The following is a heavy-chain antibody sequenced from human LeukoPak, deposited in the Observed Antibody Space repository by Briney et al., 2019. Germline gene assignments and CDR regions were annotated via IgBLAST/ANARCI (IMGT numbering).Heavy chain of an antibody. Sequence: ASVKVSCKASGYTFTSYGISWVRQAPGQGLEWMGWISAYNGNANYAQKLQGRVTMTTDTSTSTAYMELRSLRSDDTAVYYCARARSVGSSSWYYFDYWGQGTLVTVSS. D-gene: IGHD6-13*01. V-gene: IGHV1-18*01. CDR1: GYTFTSYG. CDR3: ARARSVGSSSWYYFDY. CDR2: ISAYNGNA. J-gene: IGHJ4*02.